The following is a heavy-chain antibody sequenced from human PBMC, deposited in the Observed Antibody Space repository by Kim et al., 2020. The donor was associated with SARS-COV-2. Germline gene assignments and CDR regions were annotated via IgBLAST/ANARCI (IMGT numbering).Heavy chain of an antibody. J-gene: IGHJ2*01. V-gene: IGHV1-69*13. D-gene: IGHD4-4*01. Sequence: SVKVSCKASGGTFSSYAISWVRQAPGQGLEWMGGIIPIFGTANYAQKFQGRVTITADESTSTAYMELSSLRSEDTAVYYCARDQGGNYHWYFDLWGRGTLVTVSS. CDR3: ARDQGGNYHWYFDL. CDR1: GGTFSSYA. CDR2: IIPIFGTA.